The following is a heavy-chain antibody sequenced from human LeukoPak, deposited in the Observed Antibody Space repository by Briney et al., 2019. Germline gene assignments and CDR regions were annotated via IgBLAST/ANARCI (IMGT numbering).Heavy chain of an antibody. Sequence: GGSLRLSCAASGFTFSSYGMHWVRQAPGKGLEWVAVISYDGSNKYYADSVKGRFTISRDNSKNTLYLQMNSLRTEDTALYYCAKDIGSLGYMDVWGKGTTVTISS. V-gene: IGHV3-30*18. CDR1: GFTFSSYG. D-gene: IGHD5/OR15-5a*01. J-gene: IGHJ6*03. CDR2: ISYDGSNK. CDR3: AKDIGSLGYMDV.